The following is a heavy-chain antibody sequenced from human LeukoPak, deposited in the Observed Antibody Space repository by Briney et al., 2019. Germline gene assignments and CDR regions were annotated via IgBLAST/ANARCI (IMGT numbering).Heavy chain of an antibody. J-gene: IGHJ5*02. CDR2: ISYDGINK. CDR1: GFTFSTYA. CDR3: ARAFCGGDCYSEFDP. Sequence: GRSLRLSCAASGFTFSTYAMHWVRQAPGKGLEWVAVISYDGINKYYADSMEGRFTISRDISGNTLYLQMNSLRPEDTAVYFCARAFCGGDCYSEFDPWGQGTLVTVSS. D-gene: IGHD2-21*02. V-gene: IGHV3-30-3*01.